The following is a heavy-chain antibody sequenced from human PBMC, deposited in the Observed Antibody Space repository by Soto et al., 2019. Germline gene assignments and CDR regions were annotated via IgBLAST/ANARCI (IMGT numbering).Heavy chain of an antibody. Sequence: SETLSLTCTVSGGSISSYYWSWIRQPPGKGLEWIGYIYYSGSTNYNPSLKSRVTISVDTSKNQFSLKLSSVTAADTAVYYCARTHIVVVTDNWYFDLWGRGTLVTVSS. V-gene: IGHV4-59*01. CDR1: GGSISSYY. J-gene: IGHJ2*01. D-gene: IGHD2-21*02. CDR2: IYYSGST. CDR3: ARTHIVVVTDNWYFDL.